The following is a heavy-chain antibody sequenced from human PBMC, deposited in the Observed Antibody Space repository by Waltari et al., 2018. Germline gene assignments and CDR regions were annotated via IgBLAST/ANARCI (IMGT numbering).Heavy chain of an antibody. Sequence: QVQLQESGPGLVKPSETLSLTCSVSDDSISSTGYYWSWIRQFPGKGLEWIGLMFESGSAYYNPSLSSRVSISVDSSKKQYSLSLRSVTAADTAIYYCARGATYGGSYYFDYWGQGTPVSVSS. CDR2: MFESGSA. CDR3: ARGATYGGSYYFDY. V-gene: IGHV4-30-4*01. D-gene: IGHD1-26*01. CDR1: DDSISSTGYY. J-gene: IGHJ4*02.